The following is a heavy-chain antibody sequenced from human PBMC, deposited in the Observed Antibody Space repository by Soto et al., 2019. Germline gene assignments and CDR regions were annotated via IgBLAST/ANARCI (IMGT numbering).Heavy chain of an antibody. CDR1: GGSISSYY. V-gene: IGHV4-59*01. CDR3: ARDRYNWNQFGVVRYFDY. J-gene: IGHJ4*02. D-gene: IGHD1-20*01. CDR2: IYYSGST. Sequence: SETLSLTCTVSGGSISSYYWSWIRQPPGKGLEWIGYIYYSGSTNYNPSLKSRVTISVDTSKNQFSLKLSSVTAADTAVYYCARDRYNWNQFGVVRYFDYWGQGTLVTVSS.